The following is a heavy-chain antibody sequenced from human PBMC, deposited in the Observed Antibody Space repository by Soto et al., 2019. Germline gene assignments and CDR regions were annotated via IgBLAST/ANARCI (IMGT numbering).Heavy chain of an antibody. CDR3: AKALYPDYYYGMDV. CDR1: GFTFSSDG. D-gene: IGHD2-15*01. J-gene: IGHJ6*02. CDR2: ISYDGSNK. Sequence: GGSLRLSCAASGFTFSSDGMHWVRQAPGKGLEWVAVISYDGSNKYYADSVKGRFTISRDNSKNTLYLQMNSLRAEDTAVYYCAKALYPDYYYGMDVWGQGTTVTVSS. V-gene: IGHV3-30*18.